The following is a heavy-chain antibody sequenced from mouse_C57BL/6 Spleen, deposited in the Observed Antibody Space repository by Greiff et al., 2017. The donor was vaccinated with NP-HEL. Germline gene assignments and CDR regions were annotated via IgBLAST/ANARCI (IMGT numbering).Heavy chain of an antibody. J-gene: IGHJ1*03. CDR1: GYAFSSSW. CDR2: IYPGDGDT. CDR3: ASKGYFDV. Sequence: QVQPKESGPELVKPGASVKISCKASGYAFSSSWMNWVKQRPGKGLEWIGRIYPGDGDTNYNGKFKGKATLTADKSSSTAYMQLSSLTSEDSAVYFCASKGYFDVWGTGTTVTVSS. V-gene: IGHV1-82*01. D-gene: IGHD1-3*01.